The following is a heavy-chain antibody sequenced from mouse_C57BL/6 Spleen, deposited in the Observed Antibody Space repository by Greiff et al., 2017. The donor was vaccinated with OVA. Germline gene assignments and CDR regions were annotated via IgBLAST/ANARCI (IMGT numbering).Heavy chain of an antibody. Sequence: EVQLQQSGAELVKPGASVKLSCTASGFNIKDYYMNWVKQRTEQGLVWIGRIDPEDGETNYAPKVQGKATIPADTSSNTADLQLSSLTSEDTAVYYCASSTVVPLDYWGQGTTLTVAS. CDR2: IDPEDGET. V-gene: IGHV14-2*01. J-gene: IGHJ2*01. CDR3: ASSTVVPLDY. CDR1: GFNIKDYY. D-gene: IGHD1-1*01.